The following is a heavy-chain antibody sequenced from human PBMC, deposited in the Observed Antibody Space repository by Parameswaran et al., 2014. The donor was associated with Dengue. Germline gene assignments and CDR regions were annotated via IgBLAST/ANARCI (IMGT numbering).Heavy chain of an antibody. D-gene: IGHD4-17*01. V-gene: IGHV1-18*01. CDR2: ISAYNGNT. Sequence: WVRQAPGQGLEWMGWISAYNGNTNYAQKLQGRVTMTTDTSTSTAYMELRSLRSDDTAVYYCARDFGDYGEIAEYFQHWGQGTLVTVSS. CDR3: ARDFGDYGEIAEYFQH. J-gene: IGHJ1*01.